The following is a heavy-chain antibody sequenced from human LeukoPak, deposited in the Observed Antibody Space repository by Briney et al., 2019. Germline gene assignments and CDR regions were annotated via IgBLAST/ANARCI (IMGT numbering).Heavy chain of an antibody. V-gene: IGHV3-9*03. CDR1: GFTFDDYA. D-gene: IGHD3-16*01. CDR3: AKDMSRGGFDY. J-gene: IGHJ4*02. CDR2: ISWNSGSK. Sequence: GGSLRLSCAASGFTFDDYAMHWVRQAPGKGLEWVSGISWNSGSKGYADSVKGRFTISRDNAKNSLYLQMNSLRAEDMALYYCAKDMSRGGFDYWGQGTLVTVSS.